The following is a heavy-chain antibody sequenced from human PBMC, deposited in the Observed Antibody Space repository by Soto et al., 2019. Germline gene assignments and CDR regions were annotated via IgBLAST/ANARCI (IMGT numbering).Heavy chain of an antibody. CDR3: ASLGYSSSWDDYYYYMDV. J-gene: IGHJ6*03. V-gene: IGHV4-59*08. CDR1: GGSISSYY. D-gene: IGHD6-13*01. CDR2: IYYSGST. Sequence: PSETLSLTCTVSGGSISSYYWSWIRQPPGKGLEWIGYIYYSGSTNYNPSLKSRVTISVDTSKNQFSLKLSSVTAADTAVYYCASLGYSSSWDDYYYYMDVWGKGTTVTVSS.